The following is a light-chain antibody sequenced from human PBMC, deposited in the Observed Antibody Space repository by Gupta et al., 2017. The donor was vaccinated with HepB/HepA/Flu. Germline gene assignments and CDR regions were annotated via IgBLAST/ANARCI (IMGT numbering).Light chain of an antibody. V-gene: IGKV1-16*01. CDR1: QGIGNY. CDR2: AAS. Sequence: DIQMTQSPSSLSASVGDRVTITCRASQGIGNYLAWFQQKPGAAPKSLIYAASRVKSGVPSRFSGSVSETDFTLTISNRQPEDFATYYCQHEHRSPFTFGQGTXLDIK. J-gene: IGKJ5*01. CDR3: QHEHRSPFT.